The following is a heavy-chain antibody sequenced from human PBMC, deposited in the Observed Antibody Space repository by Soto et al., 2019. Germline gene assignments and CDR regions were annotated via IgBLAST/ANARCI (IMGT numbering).Heavy chain of an antibody. CDR1: GFRFSDYW. V-gene: IGHV3-7*01. D-gene: IGHD3-22*01. J-gene: IGHJ4*02. CDR3: ARATRESSGCYDY. CDR2: IKEDGSEK. Sequence: EVQLVESGGGLVQPGGSLRLSCAASGFRFSDYWMSWVRQAPGKGLEWVAKIKEDGSEKDYVDSVKGRFTISRDNAKSAVVLQMNSLRAEDTAVYYCARATRESSGCYDYWGQGTLVTVSS.